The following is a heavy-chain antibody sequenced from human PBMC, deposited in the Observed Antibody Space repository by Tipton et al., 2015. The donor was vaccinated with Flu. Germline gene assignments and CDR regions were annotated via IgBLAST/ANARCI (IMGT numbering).Heavy chain of an antibody. CDR2: IFTSGST. D-gene: IGHD2-15*01. CDR1: GGSITYSY. J-gene: IGHJ4*02. CDR3: ARVLVVAATPFDY. V-gene: IGHV4-4*07. Sequence: TLSLTCTISGGSITYSYWSWIRQPAGQGLEWIGRIFTSGSTIYNPSLRGRVTLSMDVSKRQFSLKVSSVTAAATAVYYCARVLVVAATPFDYWGQGILVIVSS.